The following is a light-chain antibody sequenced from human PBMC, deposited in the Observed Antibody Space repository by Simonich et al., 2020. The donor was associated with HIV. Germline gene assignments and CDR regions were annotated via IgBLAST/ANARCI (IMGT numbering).Light chain of an antibody. Sequence: QTVVTQEPSFSVSPGGTVTLTCGLSSGSVSTNYYPSWYQQTPGQPPRKLIYSTQIRSSGIPERFSGSNSGNTATLTISGTQAMDEADYYCQAWDSSTAVFGGGTKLTVL. CDR2: STQ. V-gene: IGLV8-61*01. CDR1: SGSVSTNYY. J-gene: IGLJ2*01. CDR3: QAWDSSTAV.